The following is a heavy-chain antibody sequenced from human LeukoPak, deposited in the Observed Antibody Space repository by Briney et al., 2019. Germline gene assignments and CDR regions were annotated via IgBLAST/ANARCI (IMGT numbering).Heavy chain of an antibody. D-gene: IGHD3-10*01. J-gene: IGHJ5*02. Sequence: ASVKVSCKASGYTFTSYYMHWVRQAPGQGLEWMGMINPSGGSTSYAQKFQARVTMTRDTSTSTVYMELSSLRSEDTAVYYCAGDLTYYYGSGSYDRYNWFDPWGQGTLVTVSS. CDR1: GYTFTSYY. CDR3: AGDLTYYYGSGSYDRYNWFDP. V-gene: IGHV1-46*01. CDR2: INPSGGST.